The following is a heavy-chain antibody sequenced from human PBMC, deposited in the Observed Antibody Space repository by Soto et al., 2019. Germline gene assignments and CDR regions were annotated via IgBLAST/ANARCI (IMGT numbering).Heavy chain of an antibody. V-gene: IGHV3-11*03. D-gene: IGHD3-9*01. CDR1: GFPFSDNY. J-gene: IGHJ4*02. CDR3: ARRRPTGYYNY. CDR2: IGSSSSYT. Sequence: ESGGDLVKPGGSLRLSCAASGFPFSDNYMSWIRQAPGKGLEWVSSIGSSSSYTNYADSVKGRFTISRDNAKNSLYLQMNSLRAEDTAVYYCARRRPTGYYNYWGQGTLVTASA.